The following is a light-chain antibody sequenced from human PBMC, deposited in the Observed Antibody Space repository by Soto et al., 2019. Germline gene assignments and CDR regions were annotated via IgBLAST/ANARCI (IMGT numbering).Light chain of an antibody. CDR3: QQHGTSPT. CDR1: QAVSSIL. Sequence: EVVLTQSPGTLSLSPGERATLSCRASQAVSSILLAWYQQKPGQAPRLLIYGASSRATGIPDRFSGSGSGTDFTLTISRLEPEDFAVYYCQQHGTSPTFGRGTKVEIK. V-gene: IGKV3-20*01. CDR2: GAS. J-gene: IGKJ4*01.